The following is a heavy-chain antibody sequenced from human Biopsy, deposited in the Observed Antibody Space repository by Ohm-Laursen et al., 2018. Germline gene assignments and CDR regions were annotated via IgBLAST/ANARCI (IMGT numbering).Heavy chain of an antibody. CDR2: IYPNNGAT. J-gene: IGHJ4*02. Sequence: GASVKVSCNAPADSFVGYDIHWVRQAPGQGLEWMGSIYPNNGATKNAQKFQGRVTMTRDTSISTAYLALGSLRSADTAIYYCARDPLNGHKHFDYWGQGSLVTVSS. CDR1: ADSFVGYD. D-gene: IGHD2-8*01. V-gene: IGHV1-2*02. CDR3: ARDPLNGHKHFDY.